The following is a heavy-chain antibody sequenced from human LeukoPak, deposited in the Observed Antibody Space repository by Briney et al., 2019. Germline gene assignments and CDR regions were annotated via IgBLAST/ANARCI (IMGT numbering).Heavy chain of an antibody. CDR3: AKDRADVVPTMVLDY. CDR2: ITGSGGST. CDR1: GFTFSSCA. J-gene: IGHJ4*02. D-gene: IGHD5-12*01. Sequence: WGSLRLSCAASGFTFSSCAMSCVRQAPVKGLESVSSITGSGGSTHYADSAKGRFTISTANSKNTLFLQMTSLRAADIAVYYCAKDRADVVPTMVLDYWGQGILVTVSS. V-gene: IGHV3-23*01.